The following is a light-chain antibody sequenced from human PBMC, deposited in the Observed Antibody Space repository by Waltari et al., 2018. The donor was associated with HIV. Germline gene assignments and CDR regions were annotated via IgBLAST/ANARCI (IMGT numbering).Light chain of an antibody. J-gene: IGLJ1*01. Sequence: QSALTQPASVSGSPGQSITISCTGTSSDVGGYHHVSWYQQHPGKAPKLMIYEVSKRPSGVSNRFSGSKSGNTASLTISGLQAEYEADYYCSSYTSSSTSHVFGTGTKVTVL. CDR2: EVS. CDR3: SSYTSSSTSHV. V-gene: IGLV2-14*01. CDR1: SSDVGGYHH.